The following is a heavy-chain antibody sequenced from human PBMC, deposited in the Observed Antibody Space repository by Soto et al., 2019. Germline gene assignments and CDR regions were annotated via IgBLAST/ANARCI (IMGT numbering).Heavy chain of an antibody. J-gene: IGHJ6*02. Sequence: PGESLKISCKGSGYSFTSYWIGWVRQMPGKGLEWMGIIYPGDSDTRYSPSFQGQVTISTDKSISTAYLQWSSLKASDTAMYYCARCGSPSHYGMDVWGQGTTVTVSS. CDR3: ARCGSPSHYGMDV. D-gene: IGHD6-13*01. CDR1: GYSFTSYW. V-gene: IGHV5-51*01. CDR2: IYPGDSDT.